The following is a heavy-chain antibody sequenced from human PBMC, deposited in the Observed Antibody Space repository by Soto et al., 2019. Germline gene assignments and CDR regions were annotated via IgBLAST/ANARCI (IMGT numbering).Heavy chain of an antibody. CDR1: GFTFSSYG. CDR2: ISYDGSNK. V-gene: IGHV3-30*18. Sequence: QVQLVESGGGVVQPGRSLRLSCAASGFTFSSYGMHWVRQAPGKGLEWVAVISYDGSNKYYADSVKGRFTISRDNSKNTLYLQMNSLRAEDTSVYYCAKDPAPPTYRYYYGMDVWGQGTTVTVSS. CDR3: AKDPAPPTYRYYYGMDV. J-gene: IGHJ6*02. D-gene: IGHD2-2*01.